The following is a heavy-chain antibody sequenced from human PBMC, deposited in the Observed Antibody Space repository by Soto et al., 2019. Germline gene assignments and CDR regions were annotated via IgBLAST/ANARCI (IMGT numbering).Heavy chain of an antibody. D-gene: IGHD1-26*01. CDR2: IYYSGST. J-gene: IGHJ3*02. CDR1: GGSVSSGSYY. V-gene: IGHV4-61*01. Sequence: NPSETLSLTCTVSGGSVSSGSYYWSWIRQPPGKGLEWIGYIYYSGSTNYNPSLKSRVTISVDTSKNQFSLKLSSVTAADTAVYYCARSGSSGGDAFDIWGQGTMVT. CDR3: ARSGSSGGDAFDI.